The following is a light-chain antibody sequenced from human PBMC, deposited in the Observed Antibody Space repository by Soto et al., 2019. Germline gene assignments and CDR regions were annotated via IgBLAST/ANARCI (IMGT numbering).Light chain of an antibody. CDR1: SSDVGAYYS. Sequence: QSALTQPASVSGSPGQSITISCTGTSSDVGAYYSVSWYQHHPGKAPKLIIYGGTNRPSGVSNRFSGSKSGNTASLTISGLQAEDEADYHCSSYTSGSSHYVFGTGTQLTVL. V-gene: IGLV2-14*01. CDR2: GGT. J-gene: IGLJ1*01. CDR3: SSYTSGSSHYV.